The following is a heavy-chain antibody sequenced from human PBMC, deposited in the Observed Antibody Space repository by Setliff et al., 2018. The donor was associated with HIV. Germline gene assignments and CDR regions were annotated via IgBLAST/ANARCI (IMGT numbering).Heavy chain of an antibody. V-gene: IGHV4-34*01. J-gene: IGHJ4*02. CDR1: GGSLSGYY. Sequence: PSETLSLTCAVYGGSLSGYYWRWIRQPPGKGLEWIGDVSHTGSTNYNPSLKSRITISADTPKNQFSLKLSSVTAADTAVYYCAREVASAAAGTVDYWGQGTLVTVAS. CDR2: VSHTGST. D-gene: IGHD6-13*01. CDR3: AREVASAAAGTVDY.